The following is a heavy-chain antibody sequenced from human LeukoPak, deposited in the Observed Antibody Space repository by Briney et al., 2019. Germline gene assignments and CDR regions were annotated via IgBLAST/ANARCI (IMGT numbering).Heavy chain of an antibody. CDR3: ARVGPLLWFGESPGYYYYGMDV. J-gene: IGHJ6*04. CDR1: GFTFSSYW. CDR2: IKQDGSEK. D-gene: IGHD3-10*01. Sequence: PEGSLRLSCAASGFTFSSYWMSWVRQAPGKGLEWVANIKQDGSEKYYVDSVKGRFTISRDNAKNSLYLQMNSLRAEDTAVYYCARVGPLLWFGESPGYYYYGMDVWGKGTTVTVSS. V-gene: IGHV3-7*03.